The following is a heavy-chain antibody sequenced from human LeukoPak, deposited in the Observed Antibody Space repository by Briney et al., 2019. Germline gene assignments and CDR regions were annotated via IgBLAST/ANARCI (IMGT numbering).Heavy chain of an antibody. J-gene: IGHJ3*02. CDR2: ISAYNGNT. D-gene: IGHD6-19*01. V-gene: IGHV1-18*04. CDR3: ARFGLGKHIEVAGIPFDI. Sequence: EASVKVSCKASGYTFTDHYMHWVRQAPGQGLEWMGWISAYNGNTNYAQKLQGRVTMTTDTSTSTAYMELRSLRSDDTALYYCARFGLGKHIEVAGIPFDIWGQGTMVTVSS. CDR1: GYTFTDHY.